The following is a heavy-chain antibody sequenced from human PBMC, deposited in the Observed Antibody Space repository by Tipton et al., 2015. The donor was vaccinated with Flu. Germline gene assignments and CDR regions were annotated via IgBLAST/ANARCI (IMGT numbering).Heavy chain of an antibody. Sequence: TLSLTCAVSGGSISSGGYSWIWIRQPPGKGLEWVGNIYYSGTTYYNPSLQSRVTISADTSKNQFSLKLSSVTAADMAVYYCTRDTIFGVTHWGQGTLVTVSS. V-gene: IGHV4-39*07. CDR2: IYYSGTT. CDR3: TRDTIFGVTH. D-gene: IGHD3-3*01. CDR1: GGSISSGGYS. J-gene: IGHJ4*02.